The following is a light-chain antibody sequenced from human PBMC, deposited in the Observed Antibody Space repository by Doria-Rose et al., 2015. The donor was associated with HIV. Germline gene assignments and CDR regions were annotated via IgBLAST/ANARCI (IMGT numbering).Light chain of an antibody. V-gene: IGKV3-20*01. CDR1: QSLSSTY. CDR3: RQYGVSWT. Sequence: TQSPGTLSLSPGERATLSCRASQSLSSTYLAWYQQKPGQAPSLLIYDGSTRATGIPDRFSASGSGTDFTLTSNRLEPEDFALYYCRQYGVSWTFGQGTKVEI. J-gene: IGKJ1*01. CDR2: DGS.